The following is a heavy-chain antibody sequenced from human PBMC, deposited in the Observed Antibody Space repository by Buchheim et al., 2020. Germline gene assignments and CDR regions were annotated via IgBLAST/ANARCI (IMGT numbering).Heavy chain of an antibody. CDR3: AKVLSYYDSSGPTH. V-gene: IGHV3-30*18. Sequence: QVQLVESGGAVVQPGRSLRLSCAASGFIFSSYGMHWVRQAPGKGLEWVAVISYDGSNKYYADSVKGRFTISRDNSKNTLYLQMNSLRAEDTAVYYCAKVLSYYDSSGPTHWGQGTL. CDR2: ISYDGSNK. CDR1: GFIFSSYG. D-gene: IGHD3-22*01. J-gene: IGHJ1*01.